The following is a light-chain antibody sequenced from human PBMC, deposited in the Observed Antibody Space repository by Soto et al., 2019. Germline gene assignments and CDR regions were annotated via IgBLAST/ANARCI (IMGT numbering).Light chain of an antibody. J-gene: IGLJ2*01. CDR2: EVS. Sequence: QSALTQPASVSGSPGQSITVSCTGTSSDIGGYNSVSWFQQHPGKAPKVMIYEVSNRPSGISNRFSGSKSGNTASLTISGLKAEDEADYYCSSYTSSSTIVFGGGTKLTVL. CDR1: SSDIGGYNS. CDR3: SSYTSSSTIV. V-gene: IGLV2-14*01.